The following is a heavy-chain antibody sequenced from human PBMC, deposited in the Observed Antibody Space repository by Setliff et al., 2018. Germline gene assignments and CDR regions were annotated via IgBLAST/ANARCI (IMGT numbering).Heavy chain of an antibody. CDR3: ARDVFDFRTGQAGP. CDR2: IYQGGSDQ. D-gene: IGHD3-3*01. V-gene: IGHV3-7*01. J-gene: IGHJ5*02. CDR1: GFTFSSLW. Sequence: PGGSLRLSCSASGFTFSSLWMAWVRQAPGKGLEWVANIYQGGSDQFYVESVKGRFTISRDNAKNSLYLQMNSLRVEDTAVYYCARDVFDFRTGQAGPWGQGTLVTSPQ.